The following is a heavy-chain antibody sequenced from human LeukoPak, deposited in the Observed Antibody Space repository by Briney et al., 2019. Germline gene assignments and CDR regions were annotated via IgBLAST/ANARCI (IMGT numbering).Heavy chain of an antibody. CDR3: ARGGISSSGRGDYYFDY. CDR2: ISWNSGSI. V-gene: IGHV3-9*01. J-gene: IGHJ4*02. D-gene: IGHD6-19*01. CDR1: GFTFDDYA. Sequence: GRSLRLSCAASGFTFDDYAMHWVRQAPGKGPEWVSGISWNSGSIGYADSVKGRFTISRDNAKNSLYLQMNSLRAEDTALYYCARGGISSSGRGDYYFDYWGQGTLVTVSS.